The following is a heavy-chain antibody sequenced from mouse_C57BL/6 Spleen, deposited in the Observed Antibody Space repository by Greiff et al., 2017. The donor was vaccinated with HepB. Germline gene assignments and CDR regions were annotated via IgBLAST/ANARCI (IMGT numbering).Heavy chain of an antibody. CDR2: IWWDDDK. J-gene: IGHJ1*03. CDR3: ARIRDGNYGWYFDV. V-gene: IGHV8-8*01. CDR1: GFSLSTFGMG. D-gene: IGHD2-1*01. Sequence: QVQLKESGPGILQPSQTLSLTCSFSGFSLSTFGMGVGWIRQPSGKGLEWLAHIWWDDDKYYNPALKSRLTISKDTSKNQVFLKIANVDTADTATYYCARIRDGNYGWYFDVWGTGTTVTVSS.